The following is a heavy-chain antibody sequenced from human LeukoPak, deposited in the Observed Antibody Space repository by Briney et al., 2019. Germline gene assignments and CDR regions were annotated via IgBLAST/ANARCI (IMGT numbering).Heavy chain of an antibody. V-gene: IGHV3-48*03. J-gene: IGHJ4*02. CDR3: ARDPGYCSTTSCYTFFDY. Sequence: GGSLRLSCAASGFTFSGYEMNWVRQAPGKGLEWVSYISSSGSTIYYADSVKGRFTVSRDNAKNSLYLQMNSLRADDTAVYYCARDPGYCSTTSCYTFFDYWGQGTLVTVSS. CDR2: ISSSGSTI. CDR1: GFTFSGYE. D-gene: IGHD2-2*02.